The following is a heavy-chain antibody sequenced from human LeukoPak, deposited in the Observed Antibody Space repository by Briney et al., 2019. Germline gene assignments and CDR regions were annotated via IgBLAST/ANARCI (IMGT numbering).Heavy chain of an antibody. V-gene: IGHV3-23*01. Sequence: GGSLRLSCAASGFTFSSYAMSWVRQAPGKGLEWVSAIRGSGGSTYYADSVKGRFTISRDNSKNTLYLQMNSLRAEDTAVYYCAKDLARRGSSTSCSPFDYWGQGTLVTVSS. J-gene: IGHJ4*02. CDR3: AKDLARRGSSTSCSPFDY. D-gene: IGHD2-2*01. CDR1: GFTFSSYA. CDR2: IRGSGGST.